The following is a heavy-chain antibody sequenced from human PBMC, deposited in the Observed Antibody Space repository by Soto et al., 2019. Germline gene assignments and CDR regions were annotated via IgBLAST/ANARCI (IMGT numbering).Heavy chain of an antibody. CDR1: GFAFSAYA. J-gene: IGHJ4*02. CDR3: DKGRTFFDF. CDR2: ISDSDGGT. Sequence: PGGSLRLSCAASGFAFSAYAMTWVRQAPGKGLEWVSDISDSDGGTHYADSVKGRFTISRDNAENTLYLQMDRLRVEDAAVYYCDKGRTFFDFWGQGTLVTVSS. V-gene: IGHV3-23*01.